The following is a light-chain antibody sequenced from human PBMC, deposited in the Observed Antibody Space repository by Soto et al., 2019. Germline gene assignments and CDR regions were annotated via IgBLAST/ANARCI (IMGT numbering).Light chain of an antibody. J-gene: IGKJ1*01. CDR1: QSVSSN. CDR3: QQYNNWPPWT. V-gene: IGKV3-15*01. CDR2: GAS. Sequence: EIVMTQSPATLSLSPGERATLSCRASQSVSSNLAWYQQKPGQAPRLLIYGASTRATGIPARFSGSGSGTELTLTISSLQSEDFVVYYCQQYNNWPPWTFGQGTKVDI.